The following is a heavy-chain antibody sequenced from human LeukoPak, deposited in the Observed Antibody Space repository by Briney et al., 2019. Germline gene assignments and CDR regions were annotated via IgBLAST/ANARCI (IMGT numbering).Heavy chain of an antibody. J-gene: IGHJ4*02. Sequence: GGSLRLSCAASGFTFSSYEMNWVRQAPGKGLEWVSYISSSSSTIYYADSVKGRFTISRDSSKNTVYLQMNGLRAEDTAVYYCARGYRSNIGWFNFDYWGQGTQVTVSS. D-gene: IGHD6-13*01. CDR2: ISSSSSTI. CDR3: ARGYRSNIGWFNFDY. CDR1: GFTFSSYE. V-gene: IGHV3-48*01.